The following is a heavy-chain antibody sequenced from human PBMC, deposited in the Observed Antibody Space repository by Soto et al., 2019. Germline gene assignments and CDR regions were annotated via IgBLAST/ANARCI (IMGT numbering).Heavy chain of an antibody. V-gene: IGHV4-59*08. D-gene: IGHD3-10*01. CDR1: VGSISSYY. J-gene: IGHJ2*01. CDR3: ARHRITMVRGVINNWYFDL. CDR2: IYYSGST. Sequence: SETLSLTCTVSVGSISSYYWSWIRQPPGKGLEWIGYIYYSGSTNYNPSLKSRVTISVDTSKNQFSLKLSSVTAADTAVYFCARHRITMVRGVINNWYFDLWGRGTLVTVSS.